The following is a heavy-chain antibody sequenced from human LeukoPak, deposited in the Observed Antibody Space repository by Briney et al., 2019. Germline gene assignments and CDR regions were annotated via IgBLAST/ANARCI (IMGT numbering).Heavy chain of an antibody. CDR2: IRSKAYGGTT. D-gene: IGHD6-19*01. Sequence: GGPLRLSCTASGFTFGDYAMSWFRQAPGKGLEWVGFIRSKAYGGTTEYAASVKGRFTVSRDDSKSIAYLQMNGLKTEDTAVYYCTRGAIAVAGTIAFDIWGQGTMVTVSS. V-gene: IGHV3-49*03. CDR3: TRGAIAVAGTIAFDI. J-gene: IGHJ3*02. CDR1: GFTFGDYA.